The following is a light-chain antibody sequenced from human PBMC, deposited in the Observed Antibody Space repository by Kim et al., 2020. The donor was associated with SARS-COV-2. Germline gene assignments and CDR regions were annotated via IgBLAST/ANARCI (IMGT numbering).Light chain of an antibody. CDR3: QVWDNTSDQVV. Sequence: SYELTQPPSVSVAPGRTARITCGGDNIGSKSVHWYQQKPGQCPVMVVSYDSDRPSGIPERFSGSNSGNTATLIIRRVEAGDKADYYCQVWDNTSDQVVFGGGTQLTVL. CDR2: YDS. J-gene: IGLJ7*01. CDR1: NIGSKS. V-gene: IGLV3-21*04.